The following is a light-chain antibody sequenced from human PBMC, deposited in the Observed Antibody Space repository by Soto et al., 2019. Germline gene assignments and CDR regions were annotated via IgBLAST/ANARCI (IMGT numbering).Light chain of an antibody. Sequence: DIVLTQSPGTLSLSLGERATLSCRASQSVSSSYLAWYQQKAGQAPRLLIDGASSRATGIPDRFSGSGSGTDFTLTISRLEPEDFAVYYCQQYGSSPFAFGPGTKVDIK. CDR3: QQYGSSPFA. V-gene: IGKV3-20*01. J-gene: IGKJ3*01. CDR1: QSVSSSY. CDR2: GAS.